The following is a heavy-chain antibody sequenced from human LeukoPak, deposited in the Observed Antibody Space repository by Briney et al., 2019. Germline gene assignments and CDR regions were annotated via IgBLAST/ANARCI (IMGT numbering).Heavy chain of an antibody. CDR3: ARQQLVFDC. CDR2: IKSKTDGGTT. V-gene: IGHV3-15*01. D-gene: IGHD6-13*01. CDR1: GFTFSNYG. J-gene: IGHJ4*02. Sequence: GGSLRLSCGASGFTFSNYGMHWVRQAPGKGLEWVGRIKSKTDGGTTDYAAPVKGRFTTSRDDSKNTLYLQMNSLKAEDAAVYYCARQQLVFDCWGQGTLVTVSS.